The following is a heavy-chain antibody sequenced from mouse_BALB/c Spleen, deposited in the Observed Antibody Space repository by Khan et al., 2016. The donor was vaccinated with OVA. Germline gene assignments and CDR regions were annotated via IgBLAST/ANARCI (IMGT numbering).Heavy chain of an antibody. Sequence: EVKLEESGGGLVQPGGSMKLSCVASGFTFSNYWMNWVRQSPEKGLEWVAEISLKSDDYVTHYAVSVKGRFTIPSDDSKSSVYLQMNNLRDEDTGIYYCWLLLWGQGTTLTVSS. D-gene: IGHD2-3*01. V-gene: IGHV6-6*02. J-gene: IGHJ2*01. CDR2: ISLKSDDYVT. CDR1: GFTFSNYW. CDR3: WLLL.